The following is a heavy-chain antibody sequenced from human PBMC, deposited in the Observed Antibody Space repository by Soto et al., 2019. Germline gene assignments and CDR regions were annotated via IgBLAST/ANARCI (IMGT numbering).Heavy chain of an antibody. CDR1: GGTFSSYA. CDR3: ARPYEILTCSNYYYGMDV. J-gene: IGHJ6*01. V-gene: IGHV1-69*13. CDR2: IIPIFGTA. Sequence: ASVKVSCKASGGTFSSYAISWVRQAPGQGLEWMGGIIPIFGTANYAQKFQGRVTITADESTSTAYMELSSLRSEDTAVYYCARPYEILTCSNYYYGMDVWGQGTTVTVSS. D-gene: IGHD3-9*01.